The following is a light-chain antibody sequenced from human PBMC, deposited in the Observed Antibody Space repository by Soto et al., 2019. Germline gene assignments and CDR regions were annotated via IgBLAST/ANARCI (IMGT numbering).Light chain of an antibody. J-gene: IGKJ1*01. Sequence: EILMTQSPATLSVSPGERATLSCRASQSVSGDLAWYQQKPGHTPRLLIYAINTRATGTPATFSGSGSGTEFTLTISSLQSEHSAVYYCQQYNKWPWTFGQGTKVEI. CDR1: QSVSGD. V-gene: IGKV3-15*01. CDR3: QQYNKWPWT. CDR2: AIN.